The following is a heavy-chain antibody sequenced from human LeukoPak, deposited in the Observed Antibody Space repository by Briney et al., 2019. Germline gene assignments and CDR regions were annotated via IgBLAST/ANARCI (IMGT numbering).Heavy chain of an antibody. D-gene: IGHD6-13*01. CDR3: ARGVRGYSSSSAFDI. CDR2: INHSGST. Sequence: SETLSLTCAVYGGSFSGYYWSWIRQPPGKGLEWIGEINHSGSTNYNPSLKSRVTISVDTSKNQFSLKLSSVTAADTAVYYCARGVRGYSSSSAFDIWGQGTMVTVSS. V-gene: IGHV4-34*01. J-gene: IGHJ3*02. CDR1: GGSFSGYY.